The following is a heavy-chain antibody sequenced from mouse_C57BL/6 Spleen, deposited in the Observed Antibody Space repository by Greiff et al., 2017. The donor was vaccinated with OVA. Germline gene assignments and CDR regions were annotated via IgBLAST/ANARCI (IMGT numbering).Heavy chain of an antibody. V-gene: IGHV1-53*01. CDR2: INPSNGGT. D-gene: IGHD2-3*01. Sequence: QVHVKQSGTELVKPGASVKLSCKASGYTFTSYWMHWVKQRPGQGLEWIGNINPSNGGTNYNEKFKSKATLTVDKSSSTAYMQLSSLTSEDSAVYYCAHDGYYLGGGFAYWGQGTLVTVST. J-gene: IGHJ3*01. CDR3: AHDGYYLGGGFAY. CDR1: GYTFTSYW.